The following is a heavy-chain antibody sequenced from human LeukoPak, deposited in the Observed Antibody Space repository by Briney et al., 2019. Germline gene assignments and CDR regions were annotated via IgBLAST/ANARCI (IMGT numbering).Heavy chain of an antibody. J-gene: IGHJ2*01. Sequence: SETLSLTCTVSGGSTSSDYWSWIRQSPGKGLEWVGYVYNSGDTGKNPSLKSRVTILLDTSKNQCSLKLTSVSAADTAVYYSARLKLGAYFDLWGRGTLVTVSS. CDR1: GGSTSSDY. CDR2: VYNSGDT. V-gene: IGHV4-59*08. CDR3: ARLKLGAYFDL. D-gene: IGHD3-16*01.